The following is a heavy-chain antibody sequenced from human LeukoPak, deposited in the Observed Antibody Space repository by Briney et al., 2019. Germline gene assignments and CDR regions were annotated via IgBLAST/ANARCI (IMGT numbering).Heavy chain of an antibody. J-gene: IGHJ3*02. D-gene: IGHD3-9*01. Sequence: KPGGSLRLSCAASGFTFSSYSMNWVRQAPGKGLEWVSSISSSSSYMYYADSVKGRFTISRDNAKNSLYLQMNSLRAEDTAVYYCAGNYDINDAFDIWGQGTMVTVSS. V-gene: IGHV3-21*01. CDR1: GFTFSSYS. CDR2: ISSSSSYM. CDR3: AGNYDINDAFDI.